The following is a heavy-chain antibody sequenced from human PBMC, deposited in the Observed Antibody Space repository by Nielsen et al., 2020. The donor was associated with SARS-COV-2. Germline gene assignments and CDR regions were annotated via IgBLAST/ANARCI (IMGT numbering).Heavy chain of an antibody. Sequence: GGSLRLSCAASGFTFSSHSMNWVRQAPGKGLEWVSSLSGRSDYIYYADSVKGRFTISRDNAKNSLYLQMNSLRAEDTAVYYCTRDRAQKVGYDNWGQGTLVTVSS. CDR3: TRDRAQKVGYDN. D-gene: IGHD1-26*01. CDR2: LSGRSDYI. J-gene: IGHJ4*02. V-gene: IGHV3-21*01. CDR1: GFTFSSHS.